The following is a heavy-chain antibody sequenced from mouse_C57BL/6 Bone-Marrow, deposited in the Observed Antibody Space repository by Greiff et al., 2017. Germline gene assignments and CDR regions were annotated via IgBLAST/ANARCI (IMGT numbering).Heavy chain of an antibody. D-gene: IGHD1-1*01. J-gene: IGHJ1*01. V-gene: IGHV1-85*01. Sequence: QVQLQQSGPELVKPGASVKLSCKASGYTFTSYDINWVKQRPGQGLEWIGWIYPRDGSTKYNEKFKGKATLTVDTSSSTAYMELHSLTSEVSAVYFCAGLGVNGSGGYWYFDVWGAGTTVTVAS. CDR2: IYPRDGST. CDR1: GYTFTSYD. CDR3: AGLGVNGSGGYWYFDV.